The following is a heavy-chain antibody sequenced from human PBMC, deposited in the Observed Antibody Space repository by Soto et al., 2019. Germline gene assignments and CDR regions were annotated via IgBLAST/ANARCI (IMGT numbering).Heavy chain of an antibody. Sequence: ASVKVSCKVSGYTLTELSMHWVRQAPGKGLEWMGGFDPEDGGTIYAQKFQGRVTMTEDTSTDTAYMELSSLRSEDTAVYYCATVNYDILTGYADYYYYMDVWGKGTTVTVSS. CDR2: FDPEDGGT. J-gene: IGHJ6*03. CDR1: GYTLTELS. V-gene: IGHV1-24*01. D-gene: IGHD3-9*01. CDR3: ATVNYDILTGYADYYYYMDV.